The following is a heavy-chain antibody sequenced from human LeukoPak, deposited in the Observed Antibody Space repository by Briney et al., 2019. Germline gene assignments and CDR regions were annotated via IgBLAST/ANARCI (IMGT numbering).Heavy chain of an antibody. D-gene: IGHD3-3*01. V-gene: IGHV4-39*02. CDR3: ARDFRFLDDY. CDR2: IYYSGST. J-gene: IGHJ4*02. Sequence: SETLSLTCTVSGGSISSSSYYWGWIRQPPGKGLEWIGSIYYSGSTYYNPSLKSRVTISVDTSKNQFSLKLSSVTAADTAVYYCARDFRFLDDYWGQGTLVTASS. CDR1: GGSISSSSYY.